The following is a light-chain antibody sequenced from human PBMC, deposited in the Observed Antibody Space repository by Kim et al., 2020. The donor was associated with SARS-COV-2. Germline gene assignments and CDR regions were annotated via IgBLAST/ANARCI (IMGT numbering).Light chain of an antibody. CDR1: QSINDF. CDR2: EAS. Sequence: LSPGERAALSCRASQSINDFLAWYQQKPGQAPRLLIFEASTRVTGVPARFSGSGSGTDFTLTISSLEPEDYAFYYCQHRSNWPTLTFGGGTKLEI. CDR3: QHRSNWPTLT. J-gene: IGKJ4*01. V-gene: IGKV3-11*01.